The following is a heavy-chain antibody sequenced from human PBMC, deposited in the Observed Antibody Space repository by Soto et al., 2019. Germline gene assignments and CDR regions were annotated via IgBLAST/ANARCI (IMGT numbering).Heavy chain of an antibody. J-gene: IGHJ4*02. Sequence: GFLRLAWSACGGRFGSCAGHWFRPAPWKGLEYVSAISSNGGSTYYADSVKGRFTISRDNSKNTLYLQMSSLRAEDTAVYYCVTAESYYGSYYFDYWGQRTLVPISS. CDR1: GGRFGSCA. CDR2: ISSNGGST. V-gene: IGHV3-64D*06. D-gene: IGHD1-26*01. CDR3: VTAESYYGSYYFDY.